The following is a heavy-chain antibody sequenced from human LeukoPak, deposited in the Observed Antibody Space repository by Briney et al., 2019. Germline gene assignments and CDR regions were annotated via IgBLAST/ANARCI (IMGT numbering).Heavy chain of an antibody. Sequence: PGGSLRLSCAASGFTLSSYAMSWVCQAPGKGLEWVSGISASGGSTNYADSVKGRFTISRDNSKSTVYLQMNSLRAEDTAVYYCAKVMKGSERLTMVRGVIIKTAGLYYMDVWGKGTTVTVSS. CDR3: AKVMKGSERLTMVRGVIIKTAGLYYMDV. CDR2: ISASGGST. V-gene: IGHV3-23*01. CDR1: GFTLSSYA. J-gene: IGHJ6*03. D-gene: IGHD3-10*01.